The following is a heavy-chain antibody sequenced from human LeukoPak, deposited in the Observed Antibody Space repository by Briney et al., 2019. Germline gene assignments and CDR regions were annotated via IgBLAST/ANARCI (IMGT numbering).Heavy chain of an antibody. CDR3: TRGSFFDP. CDR2: TYYRSKWYY. CDR1: GDSVSSNSAS. V-gene: IGHV6-1*01. J-gene: IGHJ5*02. Sequence: SQTLSLTCAISGDSVSSNSASWNWIRQSPSRGLEWLGRTYYRSKWYYDYAVSVKSPNTTNPHTPKNQFSLPLNSVKTEDTAVYYCTRGSFFDPWGQGTLVIVSS.